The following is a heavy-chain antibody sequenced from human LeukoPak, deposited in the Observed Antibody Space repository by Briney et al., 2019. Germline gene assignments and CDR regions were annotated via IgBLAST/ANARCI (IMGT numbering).Heavy chain of an antibody. CDR1: GFSFSTYG. CDR3: AGDTPPGGDYYFDY. CDR2: IWNAGTNT. J-gene: IGHJ4*02. Sequence: VGPLRLSCAASGFSFSTYGMHWVRQAPGKGLEWVALIWNAGTNTYYADSVKGRFTISRDNSKNTLYLQMNSLRAEDTAVYYCAGDTPPGGDYYFDYWGQGTLVIVSS. D-gene: IGHD3-16*01. V-gene: IGHV3-33*01.